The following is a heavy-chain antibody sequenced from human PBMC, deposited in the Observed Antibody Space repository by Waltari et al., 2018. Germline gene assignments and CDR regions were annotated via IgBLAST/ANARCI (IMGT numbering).Heavy chain of an antibody. CDR2: ITSDGSST. CDR1: GFTFTSYW. Sequence: EVQLVESGGGLVQPGGSLRLSCAASGFTFTSYWMHWVSQAPGKGLVWVSQITSDGSSTKYADSSSGRFTISRDNAKNALYLQMNSLRAEDTAVYYCARDLRVTNWFEPWGQGTLVTVSS. J-gene: IGHJ5*02. CDR3: ARDLRVTNWFEP. D-gene: IGHD2-21*02. V-gene: IGHV3-74*01.